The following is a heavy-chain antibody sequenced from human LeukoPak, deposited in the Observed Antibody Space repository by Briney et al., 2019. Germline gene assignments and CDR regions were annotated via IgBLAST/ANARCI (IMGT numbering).Heavy chain of an antibody. CDR1: GFTLSTYW. D-gene: IGHD6-13*01. CDR2: IKPDGSEK. J-gene: IGHJ4*02. V-gene: IGHV3-7*05. Sequence: GGSLRLSCAASGFTLSTYWMAWVRQAPGKGLEWVANIKPDGSEKTYVDPVRGRFTISRDNAKNFLYLQVNTLRPEDTAVYYCATVSVAGTGFLDYWGQGTLVTVSS. CDR3: ATVSVAGTGFLDY.